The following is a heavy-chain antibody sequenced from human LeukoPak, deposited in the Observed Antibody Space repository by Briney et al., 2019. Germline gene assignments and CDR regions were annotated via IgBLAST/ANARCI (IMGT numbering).Heavy chain of an antibody. CDR3: ARELQWLSPPLPYYGMDV. V-gene: IGHV4-59*01. CDR2: IYYSGST. D-gene: IGHD6-19*01. J-gene: IGHJ6*02. Sequence: SETLSLTCTVSGGSISSYYWSWIRQPPGKGLEWIGYIYYSGSTNYNPSLKSRVTISVDTSKNQFSLKLSSVTAADTAVYYCARELQWLSPPLPYYGMDVWGQGTTVTVSS. CDR1: GGSISSYY.